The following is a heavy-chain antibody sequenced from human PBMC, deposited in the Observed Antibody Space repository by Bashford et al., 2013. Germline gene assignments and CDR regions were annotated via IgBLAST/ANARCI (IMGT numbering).Heavy chain of an antibody. D-gene: IGHD6-13*01. J-gene: IGHJ6*02. V-gene: IGHV4-59*01. Sequence: WIRQPPGKGLEWIGYIYYIGSTNYSPSLKSRATISVDMSNNQFSLKLTSVTAADTAVYYCARAFVASAGGFGNYYGLDVWGQGTTVTVSS. CDR3: ARAFVASAGGFGNYYGLDV. CDR2: IYYIGST.